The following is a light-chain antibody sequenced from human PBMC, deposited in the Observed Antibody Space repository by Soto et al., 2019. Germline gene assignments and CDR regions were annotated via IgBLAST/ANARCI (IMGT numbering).Light chain of an antibody. CDR3: AAWDDILNIVV. CDR1: RSNIGKNT. V-gene: IGLV1-44*01. CDR2: TPN. Sequence: QSVLTQPPSMSASPGQTITISCSGARSNIGKNTLNWFQQLQGSAPPLLISTPNHRPSGVRDRFSASKSGTSASLTISGLLSDDEADYYCAAWDDILNIVVFGGGTKVTVL. J-gene: IGLJ2*01.